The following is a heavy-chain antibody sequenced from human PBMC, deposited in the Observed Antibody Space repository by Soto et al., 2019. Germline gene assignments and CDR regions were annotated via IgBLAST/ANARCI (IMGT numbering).Heavy chain of an antibody. CDR2: ISFDGTKK. CDR3: AREDDYGYRYINYGLDV. Sequence: SLRLCLSASGVTVNIYALHWVRQAPGKGLEWVAVISFDGTKKYYSDSVKGRFTISRDNLKNTLYLQMNNLRVEDAALYFCAREDDYGYRYINYGLDVWGQGTTVTVSS. J-gene: IGHJ6*02. V-gene: IGHV3-30-3*01. CDR1: GVTVNIYA. D-gene: IGHD4-17*01.